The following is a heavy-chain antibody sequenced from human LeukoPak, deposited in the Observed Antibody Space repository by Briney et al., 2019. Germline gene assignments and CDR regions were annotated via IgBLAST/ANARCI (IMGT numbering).Heavy chain of an antibody. J-gene: IGHJ4*02. D-gene: IGHD3-10*01. V-gene: IGHV3-43*02. CDR1: RFNLDDYA. Sequence: RGSLRLSRAPSRFNLDDYAMYWGPPAPRRGLEWVSLISGDGGITYYADFVKGRFTISRDNSKNSLYLQMNSLRTEDTALYYCARPQHYGRGDFDYWGQGTLVTVSS. CDR3: ARPQHYGRGDFDY. CDR2: ISGDGGIT.